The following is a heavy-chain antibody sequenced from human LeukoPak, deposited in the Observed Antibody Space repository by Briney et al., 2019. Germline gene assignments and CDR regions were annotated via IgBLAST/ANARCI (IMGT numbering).Heavy chain of an antibody. CDR2: SSPHIGGT. CDR1: GYTFTDYY. Sequence: ASVTVSCKTSGYTFTDYYIQWVRQAPGQGLEWMGWSSPHIGGTNFAQNFQGRVTMTRDTSISTAYMELRSLRSDDTAVYYCARGAVPVYYYYMDVWGKGTTVTVSS. J-gene: IGHJ6*03. CDR3: ARGAVPVYYYYMDV. V-gene: IGHV1-2*02. D-gene: IGHD2-2*01.